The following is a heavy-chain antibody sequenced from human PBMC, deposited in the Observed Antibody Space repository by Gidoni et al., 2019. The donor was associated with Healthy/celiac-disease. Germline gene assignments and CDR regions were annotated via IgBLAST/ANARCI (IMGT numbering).Heavy chain of an antibody. CDR1: GGSISSGCYY. J-gene: IGHJ3*02. V-gene: IGHV4-31*03. Sequence: QVQLQESGPGLVKPSQPLSLTCTVSGGSISSGCYYWSWIRQHPGKGLEWIGYIYYSGSTYYNPSLKSRVTISVDTSKNQFSLKLSSVTAADTAVYYCARAAGYYDSSGYYSHDAFDIWGQGTMVTVSS. CDR3: ARAAGYYDSSGYYSHDAFDI. D-gene: IGHD3-22*01. CDR2: IYYSGST.